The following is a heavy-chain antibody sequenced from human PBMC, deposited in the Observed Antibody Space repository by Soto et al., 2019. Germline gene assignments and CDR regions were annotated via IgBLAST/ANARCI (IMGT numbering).Heavy chain of an antibody. J-gene: IGHJ5*02. CDR3: ARTGDIVVVVAAMSFDP. D-gene: IGHD2-15*01. CDR1: GFTFSSYS. CDR2: ISSSSSYI. Sequence: GGSLRLSCAASGFTFSSYSMNWVRQAPGKGLEWVSSISSSSSYIYYADSVKGRFTISRDNAKNSLYLQMNSLRAEDTAVYYCARTGDIVVVVAAMSFDPWGQGTRVTVSS. V-gene: IGHV3-21*01.